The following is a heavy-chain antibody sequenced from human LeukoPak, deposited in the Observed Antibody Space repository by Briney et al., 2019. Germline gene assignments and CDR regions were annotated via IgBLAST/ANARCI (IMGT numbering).Heavy chain of an antibody. Sequence: GGSLRLSCAASGFTFSSYWMHWARQAPGKGLMWVSRISSDASSILYADSVKGRFTISRDNAKNTLYLQMNSLRAEDTAVYYCATLGPPIYWGQGTLVTVSS. CDR1: GFTFSSYW. CDR3: ATLGPPIY. CDR2: ISSDASSI. J-gene: IGHJ4*02. V-gene: IGHV3-74*01.